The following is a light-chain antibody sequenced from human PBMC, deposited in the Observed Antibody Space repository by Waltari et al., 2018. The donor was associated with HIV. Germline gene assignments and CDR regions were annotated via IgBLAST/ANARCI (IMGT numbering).Light chain of an antibody. J-gene: IGLJ2*01. CDR1: RSNIGAGFD. Sequence: QSVLTQPPSVSGAPGQRVTISCPGSRSNIGAGFDVHWYQQLPGTAPNLLPYGNNKRPSAVPDRFSASKSGTSASLAITWLQADDDADYYCQSYDTSLSGPVFGGGTKLTVL. CDR2: GNN. CDR3: QSYDTSLSGPV. V-gene: IGLV1-40*01.